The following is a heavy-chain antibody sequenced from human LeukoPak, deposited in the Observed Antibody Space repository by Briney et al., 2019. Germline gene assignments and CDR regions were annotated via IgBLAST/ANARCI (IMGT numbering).Heavy chain of an antibody. CDR1: GFTFSNVW. CDR3: TTDLPYYDFWSGLGY. V-gene: IGHV3-15*01. D-gene: IGHD3-3*01. CDR2: IKSKIDGGTT. Sequence: GGSLRLSCAVSGFTFSNVWMSWVRQAPGKGLEWVGRIKSKIDGGTTDYTAPVEGRFTISTDDSKNTLYLQMNSLKTEDTAVYYCTTDLPYYDFWSGLGYWGQGTLVTVSS. J-gene: IGHJ4*02.